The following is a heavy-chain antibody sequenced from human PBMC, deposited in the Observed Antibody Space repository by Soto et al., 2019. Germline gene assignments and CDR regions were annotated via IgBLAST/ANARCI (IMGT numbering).Heavy chain of an antibody. J-gene: IGHJ5*02. Sequence: ASVKVSCKASGYSFTNNDVSWVRQATGQGLEWMGWMNPGGGDTGYAQKFQGRVTMTRDISIATAYMELSSLRSDDTAIYYCARMATFGSLNWFDPWGQGTLVTVSS. CDR1: GYSFTNND. CDR2: MNPGGGDT. V-gene: IGHV1-8*01. D-gene: IGHD3-16*01. CDR3: ARMATFGSLNWFDP.